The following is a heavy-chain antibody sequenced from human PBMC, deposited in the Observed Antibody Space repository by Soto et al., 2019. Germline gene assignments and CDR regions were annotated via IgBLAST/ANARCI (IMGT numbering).Heavy chain of an antibody. CDR2: IIPIFSSR. J-gene: IGHJ6*02. Sequence: QVQLVQSGAEVKKPGSSVKVSCKTSRDTFNKYAFNWVRQAPGQGLEWMGWIIPIFSSRNYAEKFQGRVTITADDSTSTAYMELRSPRFEDPAVYYCARGETYLGVWGQGTTVTVSS. CDR1: RDTFNKYA. CDR3: ARGETYLGV. D-gene: IGHD3-16*01. V-gene: IGHV1-69*01.